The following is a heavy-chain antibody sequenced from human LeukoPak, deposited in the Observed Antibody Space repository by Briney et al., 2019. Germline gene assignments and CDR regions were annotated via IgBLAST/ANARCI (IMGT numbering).Heavy chain of an antibody. CDR1: GFTFSSYW. V-gene: IGHV3-74*01. Sequence: GGSLRLSCAASGFTFSSYWMHWVRHAPGKGLVWVSRINSDGSITNYADSVKGRFTISRDNAKNTLYLQMNTLRTEDTAVYYCVRGQDYWGQGTLVTVSS. J-gene: IGHJ4*02. CDR3: VRGQDY. CDR2: INSDGSIT.